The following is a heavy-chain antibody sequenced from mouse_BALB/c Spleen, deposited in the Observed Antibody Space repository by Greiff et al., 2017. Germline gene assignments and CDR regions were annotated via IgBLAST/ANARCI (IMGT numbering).Heavy chain of an antibody. CDR1: GFNIKDTY. CDR3: ARSLNYRYDGAWFAY. Sequence: EVQLQQSGAELVKPGASVKLSCTASGFNIKDTYMHWVKQRPEQGLEWIGRIDPANGNTKYDPKFQGKATITADTSSNTAYLQLSSLTSEDTAVYYCARSLNYRYDGAWFAYWGQGTLVTVSA. J-gene: IGHJ3*01. V-gene: IGHV14-3*02. D-gene: IGHD2-14*01. CDR2: IDPANGNT.